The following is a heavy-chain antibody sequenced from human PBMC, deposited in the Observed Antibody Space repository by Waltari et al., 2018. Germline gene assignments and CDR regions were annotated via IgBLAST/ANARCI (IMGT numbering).Heavy chain of an antibody. CDR3: ARGRYNWNSRRNAGAFDI. V-gene: IGHV4-34*01. D-gene: IGHD1-7*01. CDR1: GGSFSGSY. J-gene: IGHJ3*02. Sequence: QVQLQQWGAGLLKPSETLSLTCAVYGGSFSGSYWRWIRQPPGKGLEWIGEINHSGSTNYNPSLKSRVTISVDTSKNQFSLKLSSVTAADTAVYYCARGRYNWNSRRNAGAFDIWGQGTMVTVSS. CDR2: INHSGST.